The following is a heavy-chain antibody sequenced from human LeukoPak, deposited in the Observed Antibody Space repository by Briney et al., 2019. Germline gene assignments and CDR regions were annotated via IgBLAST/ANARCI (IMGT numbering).Heavy chain of an antibody. J-gene: IGHJ4*02. CDR1: GGSISSYY. D-gene: IGHD6-13*01. Sequence: SETLSLTCTVSGGSISSYYWSWIRQPAGKGLEWIGRIYTSGSTNYNPSLKSRVTISVDTSKNQFSLKLSSVTAADTAVYYCAREWSRIAAAGTRPGGFDYWGQGTLVTVSS. CDR2: IYTSGST. V-gene: IGHV4-4*07. CDR3: AREWSRIAAAGTRPGGFDY.